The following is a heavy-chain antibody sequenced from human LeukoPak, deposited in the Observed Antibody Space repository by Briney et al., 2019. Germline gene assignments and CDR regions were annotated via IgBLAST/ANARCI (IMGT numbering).Heavy chain of an antibody. CDR1: GYTFTGYY. J-gene: IGHJ4*02. Sequence: SVKVSCKASGYTFTGYYMHWVRQAPGQGLEWMGGIIPIFGTANYAQKFQGRVTITADESTSTAYMELSSLRSEDTAVYYCARGGDGYNYEGDYWGQGTLVTVSS. D-gene: IGHD5-24*01. CDR2: IIPIFGTA. CDR3: ARGGDGYNYEGDY. V-gene: IGHV1-69*13.